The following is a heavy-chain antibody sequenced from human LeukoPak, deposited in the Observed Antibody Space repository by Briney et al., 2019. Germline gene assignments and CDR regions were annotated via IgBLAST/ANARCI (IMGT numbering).Heavy chain of an antibody. D-gene: IGHD5-18*01. CDR3: TTSLKSRVFIYVD. J-gene: IGHJ4*02. Sequence: GGSLRLSCTASELTFGDSSMSWVRQAPGKGLEWVGFIKSEAYGGTTEYAASAKGRFTISRDDSKSIAYLQMNSLQTDDTAVYYCTTSLKSRVFIYVDWGQGTLVTVSS. CDR2: IKSEAYGGTT. CDR1: ELTFGDSS. V-gene: IGHV3-49*04.